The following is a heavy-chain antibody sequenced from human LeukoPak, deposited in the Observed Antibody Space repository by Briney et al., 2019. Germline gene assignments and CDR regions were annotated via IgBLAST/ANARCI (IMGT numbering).Heavy chain of an antibody. CDR3: ARIQGMIVVAYYYYYMDV. CDR2: ITSSGRYI. D-gene: IGHD3-22*01. V-gene: IGHV3-21*01. Sequence: GGSLRLSCAASGFTFSSYSMNWVRQAPGKGLEWVSSITSSGRYIYYADSVKGRFTISRDNSENTLYLQMNSLRAEDTAVYYCARIQGMIVVAYYYYYMDVWGKGTTVTISS. CDR1: GFTFSSYS. J-gene: IGHJ6*03.